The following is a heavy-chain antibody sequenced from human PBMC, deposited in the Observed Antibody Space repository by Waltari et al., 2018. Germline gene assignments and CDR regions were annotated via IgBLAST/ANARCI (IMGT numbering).Heavy chain of an antibody. V-gene: IGHV3-48*01. J-gene: IGHJ4*02. D-gene: IGHD2-15*01. CDR2: ITSRSSTI. Sequence: EVQLVQSGGDLVQPGGSLRLSCAASGFTFNTYSMAWVRQAPGKGLDWFSYITSRSSTIYYADSVRGRFTISRDNSKNTLYLQMNSLRAEDTAVYYCARGQDGGPDYWGQGTLVTVSS. CDR1: GFTFNTYS. CDR3: ARGQDGGPDY.